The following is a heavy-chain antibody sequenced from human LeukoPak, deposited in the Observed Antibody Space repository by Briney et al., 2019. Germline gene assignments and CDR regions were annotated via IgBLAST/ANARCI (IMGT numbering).Heavy chain of an antibody. V-gene: IGHV3-30*02. J-gene: IGHJ6*02. CDR1: GFTFSSYA. CDR2: IRYDGSNK. CDR3: AKDLGVVVTYYYYGMDV. D-gene: IGHD2-21*02. Sequence: PGGSLRLSCAASGFTFSSYAMSWVRQAPGKGLEWVAFIRYDGSNKYYADSVKGRFTISRDNSKNTLYLQMNSLRAEDTAVYYCAKDLGVVVTYYYYGMDVWGQGTTVTVSS.